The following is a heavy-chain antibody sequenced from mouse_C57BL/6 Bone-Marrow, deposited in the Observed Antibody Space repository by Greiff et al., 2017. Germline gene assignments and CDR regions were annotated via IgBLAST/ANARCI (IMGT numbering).Heavy chain of an antibody. CDR3: ARQGYSNYPYYYAMDY. V-gene: IGHV5-12*01. D-gene: IGHD2-5*01. CDR1: GFTFSDYY. Sequence: DVHLVESGGGLVQPGGSLKLSCAASGFTFSDYYMYWVRQTPEKRLEWVAYISNGGGSTYYPDTVKGRFTISRDNAKNTLYLQMSRLKSEDTAMYYCARQGYSNYPYYYAMDYWGQGTSVTVSS. CDR2: ISNGGGST. J-gene: IGHJ4*01.